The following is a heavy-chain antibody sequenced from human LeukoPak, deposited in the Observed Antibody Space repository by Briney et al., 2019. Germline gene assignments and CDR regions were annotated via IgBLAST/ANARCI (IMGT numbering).Heavy chain of an antibody. CDR3: ARRGYCSSTSCYDENFDY. J-gene: IGHJ4*02. D-gene: IGHD2-2*01. CDR1: GFTFSSYS. Sequence: GGSLRLSCAASGFTFSSYSRNWVRQAPGKGLEWVSSISSSSSYIYYADSVKGRFTISRDNAKNSLYLQMNSLRAEDTAVYYCARRGYCSSTSCYDENFDYWGQGTLVTVSS. CDR2: ISSSSSYI. V-gene: IGHV3-21*01.